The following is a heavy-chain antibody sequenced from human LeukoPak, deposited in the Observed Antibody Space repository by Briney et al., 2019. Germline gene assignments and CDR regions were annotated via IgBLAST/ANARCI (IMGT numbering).Heavy chain of an antibody. CDR3: ARGARPLGWFVVGRPPSEYYFDN. Sequence: SETLSLTCAVYGGSFSAHYWNWIRQVPGKGLEWIGGVNHSGSTNTNPSLKGRATLSLDTSKNQFSLKLTSVTAAGTAFYYCARGARPLGWFVVGRPPSEYYFDNWGQGTQVTVSS. J-gene: IGHJ4*02. CDR1: GGSFSAHY. V-gene: IGHV4-34*04. D-gene: IGHD3-3*01. CDR2: VNHSGST.